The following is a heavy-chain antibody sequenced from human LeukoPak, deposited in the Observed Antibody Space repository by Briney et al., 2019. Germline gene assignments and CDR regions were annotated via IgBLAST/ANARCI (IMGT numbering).Heavy chain of an antibody. Sequence: ASVKVSCKASGYTFTSYGISWVRQAPGQGLEWMGWNSAYNGNTNYAQKLQGRVTMTTDTSTSTAYMELRSLRSDDTAVYYCARGMNYGSGSYYTSSWFDPWGQGTLVTVSS. D-gene: IGHD3-10*01. CDR3: ARGMNYGSGSYYTSSWFDP. J-gene: IGHJ5*02. V-gene: IGHV1-18*01. CDR1: GYTFTSYG. CDR2: NSAYNGNT.